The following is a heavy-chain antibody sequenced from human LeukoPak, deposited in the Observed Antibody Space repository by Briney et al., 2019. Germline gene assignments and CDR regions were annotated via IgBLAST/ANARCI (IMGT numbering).Heavy chain of an antibody. CDR3: ARDLAVAAAGIFDC. D-gene: IGHD6-13*01. CDR2: IYYGGNT. Sequence: SQTLSLTCTVSGGSISSGDNYWSWIRQPPGKGLEWIGYIYYGGNTYYNPSLKSRVTMSVDTSKNQFSLRLSSVTAADTAIYYCARDLAVAAAGIFDCWGQGTLVTVSS. V-gene: IGHV4-30-4*08. CDR1: GGSISSGDNY. J-gene: IGHJ4*02.